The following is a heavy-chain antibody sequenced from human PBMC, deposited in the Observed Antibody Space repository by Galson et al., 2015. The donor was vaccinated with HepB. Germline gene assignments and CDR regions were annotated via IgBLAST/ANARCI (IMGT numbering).Heavy chain of an antibody. Sequence: SLRLSCAASGFTFSSYDMHWVRQATGKGLEWVSAIGTAGDTYYPGSVKGRFTISRENAKNSLYLQMNSLRAGDTAVYYCARAPWAYCSGGSCYGGYFDYWGQGTLVTVSS. V-gene: IGHV3-13*01. CDR2: IGTAGDT. D-gene: IGHD2-15*01. CDR3: ARAPWAYCSGGSCYGGYFDY. J-gene: IGHJ4*02. CDR1: GFTFSSYD.